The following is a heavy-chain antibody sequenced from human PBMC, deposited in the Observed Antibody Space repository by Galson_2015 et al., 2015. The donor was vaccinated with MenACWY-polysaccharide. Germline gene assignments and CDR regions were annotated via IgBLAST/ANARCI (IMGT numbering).Heavy chain of an antibody. V-gene: IGHV1-18*01. CDR2: ISAYNGNT. CDR1: GYTFTSYG. Sequence: SVKVSCKASGYTFTSYGISWVRQAPGQGLEWMGWISAYNGNTNYAQKLQGSVTMTTDTSTSTAYMELRSLRSDDTAVYYCARDWHGAAAGYYYGMDVWGQGTTVTVSS. CDR3: ARDWHGAAAGYYYGMDV. D-gene: IGHD6-13*01. J-gene: IGHJ6*02.